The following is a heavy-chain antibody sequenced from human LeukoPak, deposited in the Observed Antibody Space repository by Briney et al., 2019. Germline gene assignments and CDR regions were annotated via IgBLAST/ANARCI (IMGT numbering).Heavy chain of an antibody. V-gene: IGHV3-21*04. J-gene: IGHJ4*02. Sequence: GGSLRLSCAASGFTFSSYSMNWVRQAPGKGLEWVSSISSSSSYIYYADSVKGRFTISRDNAKNSLYLQMNSLRAEDTAVYYCATSSRFFSSGPDYWGQGTLVTVSS. D-gene: IGHD3-3*01. CDR3: ATSSRFFSSGPDY. CDR2: ISSSSSYI. CDR1: GFTFSSYS.